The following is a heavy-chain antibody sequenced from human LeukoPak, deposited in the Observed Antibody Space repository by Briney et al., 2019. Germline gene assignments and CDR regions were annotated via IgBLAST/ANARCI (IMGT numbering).Heavy chain of an antibody. CDR2: FYYSGIT. J-gene: IGHJ4*02. V-gene: IGHV4-39*07. CDR1: GGSISSPSSY. CDR3: ASWEPSY. D-gene: IGHD1-26*01. Sequence: SETLSLTCTISGGSISSPSSYRGWIRQPPGKGLEWIGSFYYSGITYYNPSLKTRVTISVDTSKNQFSLKLSSVTAADTAVYYCASWEPSYWGQGTLVTVSS.